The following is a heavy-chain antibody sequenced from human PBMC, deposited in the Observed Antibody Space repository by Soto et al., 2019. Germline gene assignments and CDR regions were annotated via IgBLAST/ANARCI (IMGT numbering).Heavy chain of an antibody. CDR1: GFSLSTSGVG. Sequence: QITLKESGPTLVKPTQTLTLTCTFSGFSLSTSGVGVGWISQPPGKALEWLAVIYWDDSKTYNPFLKNRLTITKNTSRDKVVLTMTIMDPVNTATYYCAHKGAGSRAIDYWGHGALVTVSS. J-gene: IGHJ4*01. CDR3: AHKGAGSRAIDY. V-gene: IGHV2-5*02. CDR2: IYWDDSK. D-gene: IGHD3-10*01.